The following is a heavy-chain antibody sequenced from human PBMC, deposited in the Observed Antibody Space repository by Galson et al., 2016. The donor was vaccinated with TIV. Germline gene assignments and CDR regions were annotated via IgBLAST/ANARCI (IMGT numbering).Heavy chain of an antibody. CDR1: GFTFDEYA. J-gene: IGHJ4*02. V-gene: IGHV3-9*01. Sequence: SLRLSCAASGFTFDEYAMHWVRQVPGMGLEWVSGISRNSKNIGYADSVKGRFTISRDNAVNSLYLQMNSLRTEDTAVYYCARSGDYGDYWGQGTLVTASS. CDR3: ARSGDYGDY. CDR2: ISRNSKNI. D-gene: IGHD4-17*01.